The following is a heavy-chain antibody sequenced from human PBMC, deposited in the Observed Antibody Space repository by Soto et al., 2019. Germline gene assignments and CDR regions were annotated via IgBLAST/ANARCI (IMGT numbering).Heavy chain of an antibody. CDR1: GFTFSSYA. CDR2: ISGSGGST. V-gene: IGHV3-23*01. CDR3: AKGGGRYCSGGSCSRKYNWFDP. J-gene: IGHJ5*02. Sequence: EVQLLESGGGLVQPGGSLRLSCAASGFTFSSYAMSWVRQAPGKGLEWVSAISGSGGSTYYADSVKGRFTISRDNSKNTLYLKMNSLRAEDTAVYYCAKGGGRYCSGGSCSRKYNWFDPWGQGTLVTVSS. D-gene: IGHD2-15*01.